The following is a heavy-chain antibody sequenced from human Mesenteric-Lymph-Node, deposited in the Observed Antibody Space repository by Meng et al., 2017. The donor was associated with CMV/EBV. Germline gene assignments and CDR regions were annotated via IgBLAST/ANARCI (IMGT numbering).Heavy chain of an antibody. J-gene: IGHJ4*02. Sequence: VQFTQWGAGLLKPSEHLSVTCAADGGSFSGYYWNWIRQSPEKGLEWIGEINHSGSTTYNPSFTSRIIISVDTSTNQISLNMSSVTAADTAVYYCARGSSYDILTGYFDYWGQGALVTVSS. CDR1: GGSFSGYY. CDR2: INHSGST. D-gene: IGHD3-9*01. V-gene: IGHV4-34*01. CDR3: ARGSSYDILTGYFDY.